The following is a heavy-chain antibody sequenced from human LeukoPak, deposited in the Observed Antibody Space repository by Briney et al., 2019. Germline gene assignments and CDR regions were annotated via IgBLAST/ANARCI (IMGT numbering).Heavy chain of an antibody. J-gene: IGHJ4*02. D-gene: IGHD3-10*01. CDR2: INWSGGRT. CDR3: AREYYGSGSYYNVGY. V-gene: IGHV3-20*04. CDR1: GFTFDDYG. Sequence: PGGSLRLSCAASGFTFDDYGMSWVRQAPGKGLEWVSGINWSGGRTGYADSVKGRFTISRDNAKKSLYVQMNSLRAEDTALYYCAREYYGSGSYYNVGYWGQGTLVTVSS.